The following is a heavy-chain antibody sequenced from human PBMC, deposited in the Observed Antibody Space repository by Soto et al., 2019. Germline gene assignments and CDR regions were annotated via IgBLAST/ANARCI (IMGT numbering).Heavy chain of an antibody. V-gene: IGHV1-69*02. CDR1: GGTFTSYT. Sequence: QVQLVQSGAEVTKPGSSVKVSCKVSGGTFTSYTISWVRRAPGQGLEWMGRIIPILGIANYAQKFQGRVTITADKSTSTAYMELSSLRSEDTAVYYCARGRIAVAGTSDAFDIWGQGTMVTVSS. CDR3: ARGRIAVAGTSDAFDI. D-gene: IGHD6-19*01. J-gene: IGHJ3*02. CDR2: IIPILGIA.